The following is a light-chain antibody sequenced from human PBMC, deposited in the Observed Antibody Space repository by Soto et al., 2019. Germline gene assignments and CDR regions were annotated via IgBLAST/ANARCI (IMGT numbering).Light chain of an antibody. Sequence: MVPSQYPATLSVSAEGRATLSFRASQSVSSNLAWYQQKPGQAPQLLIYGASTRAAGIPAGFSGSGSGTEFTLTISSLQSQDPAVYYCQNYNNWTLTVGQGTKVDIK. V-gene: IGKV3-15*01. CDR3: QNYNNWTLT. J-gene: IGKJ1*01. CDR1: QSVSSN. CDR2: GAS.